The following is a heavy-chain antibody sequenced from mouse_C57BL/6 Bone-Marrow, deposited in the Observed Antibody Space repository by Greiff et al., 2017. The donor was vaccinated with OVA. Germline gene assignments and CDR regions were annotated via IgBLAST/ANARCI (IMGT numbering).Heavy chain of an antibody. CDR2: IDPYDSYT. V-gene: IGHV1-50*01. CDR3: ARGLESFDY. D-gene: IGHD2-13*01. J-gene: IGHJ2*01. Sequence: QVQLQQPGAELVKPGASVKLSCKASGYTFTSYWMQWVKQRPGQGLEWIGEIDPYDSYTNYNQKFKGKATLTVDTSSSTAYMQLSSLTSEDSAVYYGARGLESFDYWGQGTTLTVSS. CDR1: GYTFTSYW.